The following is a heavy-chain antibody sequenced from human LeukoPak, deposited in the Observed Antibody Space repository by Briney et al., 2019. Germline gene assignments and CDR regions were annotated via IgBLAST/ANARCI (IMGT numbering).Heavy chain of an antibody. CDR3: AREIGMGAFDYYYYGMDV. CDR2: INPSGGST. D-gene: IGHD3-16*01. Sequence: ASVKVSCKASGGTFTNYYMHWVRQAPGQGLEWMGIINPSGGSTSYAQKFQGRVTMTRDTSTSTVYMELSSLRSEDTAVYYCAREIGMGAFDYYYYGMDVWGQGTTVTVSS. J-gene: IGHJ6*02. CDR1: GGTFTNYY. V-gene: IGHV1-46*01.